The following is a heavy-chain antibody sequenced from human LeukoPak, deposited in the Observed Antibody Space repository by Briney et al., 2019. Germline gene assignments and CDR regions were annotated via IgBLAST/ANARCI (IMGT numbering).Heavy chain of an antibody. D-gene: IGHD6-13*01. CDR3: ARENSSWNYFDY. V-gene: IGHV1-18*01. Sequence: GASVKVSCKASGYTFTSYSISWVRQAPGQGLEWMGWISAYNGNTNYAQKFQGRVTMTRDTSISTAYMELSRLRSDDTAVYYCARENSSWNYFDYWGQGTLVTVSS. CDR1: GYTFTSYS. J-gene: IGHJ4*02. CDR2: ISAYNGNT.